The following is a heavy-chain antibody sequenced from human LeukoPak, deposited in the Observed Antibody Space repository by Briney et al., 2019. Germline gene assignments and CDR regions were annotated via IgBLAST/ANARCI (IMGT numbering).Heavy chain of an antibody. J-gene: IGHJ4*02. V-gene: IGHV3-23*01. CDR2: VSLDGETT. CDR3: AQGYLSGWYPN. Sequence: GSLRLSCAVSGFSVGSSGMSWVRQAPGKGLEWISAVSLDGETTYYADSVKGRFFISRDSSRNTLYLQLSSLRVEDTAVYYCAQGYLSGWYPNWGQGSLVSVSP. D-gene: IGHD6-19*01. CDR1: GFSVGSSG.